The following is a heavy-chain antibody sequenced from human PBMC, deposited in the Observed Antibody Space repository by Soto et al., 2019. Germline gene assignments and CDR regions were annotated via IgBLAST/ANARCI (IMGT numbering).Heavy chain of an antibody. V-gene: IGHV3-33*01. CDR2: IWYDGSNK. J-gene: IGHJ6*02. D-gene: IGHD3-3*01. Sequence: GGSLRLSCAASGFTFSSYGMHWVRQAPGKGLEWVAVIWYDGSNKYYADSVKGRFTISRDNSKNTLYLQMNSLRAEDTAVYYCARQGFWLARTIRGYYYYGMDVWGQGTTVTVSS. CDR3: ARQGFWLARTIRGYYYYGMDV. CDR1: GFTFSSYG.